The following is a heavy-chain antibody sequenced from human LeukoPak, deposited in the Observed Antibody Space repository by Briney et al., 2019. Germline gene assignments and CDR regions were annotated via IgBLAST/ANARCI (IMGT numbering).Heavy chain of an antibody. J-gene: IGHJ4*02. CDR1: GGTFSSYA. V-gene: IGHV1-8*02. CDR2: MNPNSGNT. D-gene: IGHD1-14*01. Sequence: ASVKVSCKASGGTFSSYAISWVRQATGQGLEWMGWMNPNSGNTGYAQKFQGRVTMTRNTSISTAYMELSSLRSEDTAVYYCARQPPTGFGYWGQGTLVTVSS. CDR3: ARQPPTGFGY.